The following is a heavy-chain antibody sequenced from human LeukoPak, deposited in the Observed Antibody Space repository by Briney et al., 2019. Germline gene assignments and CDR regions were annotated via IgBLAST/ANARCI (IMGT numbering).Heavy chain of an antibody. J-gene: IGHJ4*02. V-gene: IGHV1-69*05. Sequence: SVKVSCKASGGTFSSYAISWVRQAPGQGLEWMGGIIPIFGTANYAQKFQGRVTITTDESTSTAYVELSSLRSEDTAVYYCASGYDFWSGYYFYFDYWGQGTLVTVSS. CDR1: GGTFSSYA. CDR2: IIPIFGTA. D-gene: IGHD3-3*01. CDR3: ASGYDFWSGYYFYFDY.